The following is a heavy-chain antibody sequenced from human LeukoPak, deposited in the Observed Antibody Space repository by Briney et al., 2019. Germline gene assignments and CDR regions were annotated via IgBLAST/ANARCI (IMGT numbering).Heavy chain of an antibody. J-gene: IGHJ6*02. D-gene: IGHD5-12*01. V-gene: IGHV3-74*01. CDR3: ARDPYSGYDRSLDV. Sequence: GGSLRLSCAASGFTFSSYWMHWVRQAPGKGLVWVSRINGDGSSTNYADSVRGRFTISRDNAKNTLYLQMNSLRAEDTAVFYCARDPYSGYDRSLDVWGQGTTVTVSS. CDR2: INGDGSST. CDR1: GFTFSSYW.